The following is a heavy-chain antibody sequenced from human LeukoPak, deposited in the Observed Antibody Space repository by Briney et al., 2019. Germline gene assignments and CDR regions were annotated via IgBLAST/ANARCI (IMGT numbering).Heavy chain of an antibody. CDR1: GFAFSSFA. CDR3: AKERQNYGDYDY. V-gene: IGHV3-23*01. J-gene: IGHJ4*02. D-gene: IGHD4-17*01. Sequence: GGSLRLSCAASGFAFSSFAMSWVRQAPGKGLEWVSSISESGSGAYYADSVKGRFTISRDNSKNTLYLQMSSLRAEDTAVYYCAKERQNYGDYDYWGQGTLVTVSS. CDR2: ISESGSGA.